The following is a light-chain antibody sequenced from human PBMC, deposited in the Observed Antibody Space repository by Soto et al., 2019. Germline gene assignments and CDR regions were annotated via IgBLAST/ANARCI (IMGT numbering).Light chain of an antibody. Sequence: IPLTQSPSSLSASVGDRVTITCRASQGIRSYLAWYQQKPGKAPKLLIYAASTLQSGVPSRFSGSGFGTDFTLTISSLQPEDFATYYCQHLNSYPPFGPGTKVDIK. CDR3: QHLNSYPP. CDR2: AAS. V-gene: IGKV1-9*01. CDR1: QGIRSY. J-gene: IGKJ3*01.